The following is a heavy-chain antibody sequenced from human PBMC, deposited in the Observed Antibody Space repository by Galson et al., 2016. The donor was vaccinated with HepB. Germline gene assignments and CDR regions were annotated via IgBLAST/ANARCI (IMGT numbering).Heavy chain of an antibody. J-gene: IGHJ4*02. CDR1: GFSFSFYT. V-gene: IGHV3-21*01. CDR2: ISRSDSYI. D-gene: IGHD3-9*01. Sequence: SLRLSCAASGFSFSFYTMNWVRQAPGKGLEWVSSISRSDSYIYYADSVKGRFTISRGDAKNSLYLQMNSLSAEDTAVYFCARDYDILTGYYSFDYWGQGTLVTVSS. CDR3: ARDYDILTGYYSFDY.